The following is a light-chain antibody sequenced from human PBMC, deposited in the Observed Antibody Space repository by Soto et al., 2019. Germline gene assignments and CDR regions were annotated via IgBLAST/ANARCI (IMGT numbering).Light chain of an antibody. CDR3: QQVSGYPLN. CDR2: DAS. CDR1: QSVLYTSNNKNY. V-gene: IGKV4-1*01. Sequence: DLVLARSPYSLSVSLGARATINYKSSQSVLYTSNNKNYLAWYRQKPGTAPKLLIFDASRLESGVPSRFSGSASGTEFTLTISSLQPEDFATYYCQQVSGYPLNFGGGTKVDI. J-gene: IGKJ4*01.